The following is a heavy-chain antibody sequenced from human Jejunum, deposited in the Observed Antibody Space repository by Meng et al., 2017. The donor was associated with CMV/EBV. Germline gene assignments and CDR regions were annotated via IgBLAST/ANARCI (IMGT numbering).Heavy chain of an antibody. CDR2: VSYIGST. CDR1: GGSISSYY. J-gene: IGHJ4*02. Sequence: IVSGGSISSYYWSWIRQPPGKALEWIGYVSYIGSTSYNPSLNSRFPISVDTPKNQFSLKVTSVTAADTAVYFCARRWEGNTWFDYWGQGMLVTVSS. CDR3: ARRWEGNTWFDY. V-gene: IGHV4-59*01. D-gene: IGHD1-26*01.